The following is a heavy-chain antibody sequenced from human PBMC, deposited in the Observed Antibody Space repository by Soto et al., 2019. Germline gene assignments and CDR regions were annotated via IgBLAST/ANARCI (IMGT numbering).Heavy chain of an antibody. J-gene: IGHJ3*02. CDR1: GFTFSRGN. D-gene: IGHD3-3*02. V-gene: IGHV3-23*01. CDR3: AKDLIFGVVISYDAFDI. CDR2: ISGSGGST. Sequence: PXGSLRLSGPASGFTFSRGNMSWFRQAPGKGLEWVSAISGSGGSTYYADSVKGRFTISRDNSKNTLSLQMNSLRAEDTAVYYCAKDLIFGVVISYDAFDIWGQGTMVTVSS.